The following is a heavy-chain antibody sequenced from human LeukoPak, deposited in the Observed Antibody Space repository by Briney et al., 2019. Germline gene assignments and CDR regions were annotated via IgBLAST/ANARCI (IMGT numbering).Heavy chain of an antibody. Sequence: SETLSLTCTVSGGSISSYYWSWIRQPPGKGLEWIGYIYYSGSTNYNPSLKSRVTISVDTSKNQFSLKLSSVTAADTAVYYCARLLRYFDWAPFDYWGQGTLVTVSS. D-gene: IGHD3-9*01. J-gene: IGHJ4*02. CDR3: ARLLRYFDWAPFDY. CDR1: GGSISSYY. V-gene: IGHV4-59*08. CDR2: IYYSGST.